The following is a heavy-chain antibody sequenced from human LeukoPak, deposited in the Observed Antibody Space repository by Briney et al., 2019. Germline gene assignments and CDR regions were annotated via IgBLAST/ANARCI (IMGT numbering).Heavy chain of an antibody. CDR2: ISYDGSNK. J-gene: IGHJ4*02. CDR3: ASSRRGFGELSPFDY. V-gene: IGHV3-30*04. D-gene: IGHD3-10*01. CDR1: GFTFSSYA. Sequence: GGSLRLSCAASGFTFSSYAMHWIRQAPGKGLEWVAAISYDGSNKYYADSVKGPFTISRDNSKNTLYLQMNSPRAEDTAVYYCASSRRGFGELSPFDYWGQGTLVTVSS.